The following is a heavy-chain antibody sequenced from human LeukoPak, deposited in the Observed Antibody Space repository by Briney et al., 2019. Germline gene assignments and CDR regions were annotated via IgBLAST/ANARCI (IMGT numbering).Heavy chain of an antibody. CDR3: ATPPYAFDI. CDR2: IRHDGSNK. J-gene: IGHJ3*02. V-gene: IGHV3-30*02. CDR1: GFTFSSYD. Sequence: GGSLRLSCAASGFTFSSYDMHWVRQAPGKGLEWVTFIRHDGSNKDYADSVKGRFTVSRDNSKITLYLQMNSLRAEDTAVYYCATPPYAFDIWGQGTMVTVSS.